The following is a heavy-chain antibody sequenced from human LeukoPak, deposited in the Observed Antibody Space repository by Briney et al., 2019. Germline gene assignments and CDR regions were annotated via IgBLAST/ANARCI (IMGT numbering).Heavy chain of an antibody. Sequence: SETLSLTCTVSGGSISSSSYYWGWIRQPPGKGLEWIGSIYYSGSTYYSPSLKSRVTISVDTSKNQFSLKLSSVTAADTAVYYCARLMITFGGVIVPNIDYWGQGTLVTVSS. D-gene: IGHD3-16*02. J-gene: IGHJ4*02. CDR3: ARLMITFGGVIVPNIDY. V-gene: IGHV4-39*07. CDR1: GGSISSSSYY. CDR2: IYYSGST.